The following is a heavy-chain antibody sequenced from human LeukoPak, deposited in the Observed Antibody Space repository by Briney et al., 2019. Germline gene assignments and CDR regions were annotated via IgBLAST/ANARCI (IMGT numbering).Heavy chain of an antibody. Sequence: ASVKVSCKASGYTFTSYGISWVRQAPGQGLEWMGWISAYNGNTNYAQKLQGRVTMTTDTSTSTAYMELRSLRSDDTAVYYCARDYYDSSGSLHDAFDNWGQGTMVTVSS. J-gene: IGHJ3*02. CDR3: ARDYYDSSGSLHDAFDN. CDR2: ISAYNGNT. V-gene: IGHV1-18*01. D-gene: IGHD3-22*01. CDR1: GYTFTSYG.